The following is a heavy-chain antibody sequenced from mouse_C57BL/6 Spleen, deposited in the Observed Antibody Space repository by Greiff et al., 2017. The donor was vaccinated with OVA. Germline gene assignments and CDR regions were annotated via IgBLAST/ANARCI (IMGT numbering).Heavy chain of an antibody. CDR1: GFTFSDYG. V-gene: IGHV5-17*01. CDR3: ARGGYDYPYYYAMDY. D-gene: IGHD2-4*01. CDR2: ISSGSSTI. Sequence: EVKVVESGGGLVKPGGSLKLSCAASGFTFSDYGMHWVRQAPEKGLEWVAYISSGSSTIYYADTVKGRFTISRDNAKNTLFLQMTSLRSEDTAMYYCARGGYDYPYYYAMDYWGQGTSVTVSS. J-gene: IGHJ4*01.